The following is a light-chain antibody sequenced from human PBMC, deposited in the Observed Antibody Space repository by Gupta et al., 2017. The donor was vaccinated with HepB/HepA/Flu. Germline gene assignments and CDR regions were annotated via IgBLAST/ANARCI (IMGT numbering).Light chain of an antibody. CDR1: QSVSSN. J-gene: IGKJ5*01. V-gene: IGKV3-15*01. CDR3: QQYNNWPIT. Sequence: EIVMTQSPATLSVSPGERATLSCRASQSVSSNLAWYEQRPGQAPRLLIYDTSTRATGIPARLSGSGSGTEFTLTISSLQSEDFAVYYCQQYNNWPITFGQGTRLEIK. CDR2: DTS.